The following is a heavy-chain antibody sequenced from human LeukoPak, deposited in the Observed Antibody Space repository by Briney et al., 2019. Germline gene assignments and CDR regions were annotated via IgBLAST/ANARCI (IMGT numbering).Heavy chain of an antibody. Sequence: ASVNVSCKASGYTFTSYYMHWVRQAPGQGLEWMGIINPSGGSTSYAQKFQGRVTMTRDTSTSTVYMELSSLRSEDTAVYYCARGHIVVVVAAPLGNDYWGQGTLVTVSS. J-gene: IGHJ4*02. V-gene: IGHV1-46*01. D-gene: IGHD2-15*01. CDR3: ARGHIVVVVAAPLGNDY. CDR1: GYTFTSYY. CDR2: INPSGGST.